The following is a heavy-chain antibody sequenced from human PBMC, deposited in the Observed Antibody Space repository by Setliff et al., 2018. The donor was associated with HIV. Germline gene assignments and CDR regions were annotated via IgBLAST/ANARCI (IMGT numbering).Heavy chain of an antibody. J-gene: IGHJ6*03. V-gene: IGHV3-9*01. CDR2: ISWNSGSI. CDR3: AKDFTSSGLMDV. Sequence: GGSLRLSCAASGFTFDDYAMHWVRQAPGKGLEWVSGISWNSGSIGYADSVKGRFTISRDSAKNSLYLQMNSLRAEDTALYYCAKDFTSSGLMDVWGKGTTVTVSS. D-gene: IGHD3-22*01. CDR1: GFTFDDYA.